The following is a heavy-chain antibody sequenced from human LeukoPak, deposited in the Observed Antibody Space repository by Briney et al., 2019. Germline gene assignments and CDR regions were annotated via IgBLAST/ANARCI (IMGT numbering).Heavy chain of an antibody. CDR1: GFTFSNYG. D-gene: IGHD3-10*01. CDR2: IWYDGSNK. CDR3: ARDGWFGDYNWFDP. J-gene: IGHJ5*02. Sequence: PGGSLRLSCAASGFTFSNYGMHWVRQAPGKGLEWVAVIWYDGSNKYYAESVKGRFTISRDTSKNTLYLQMNSLRTEDTAMYYCARDGWFGDYNWFDPWGQGTLVTVSS. V-gene: IGHV3-33*01.